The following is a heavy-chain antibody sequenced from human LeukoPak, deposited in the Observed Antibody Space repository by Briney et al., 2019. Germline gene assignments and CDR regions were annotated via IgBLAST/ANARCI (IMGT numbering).Heavy chain of an antibody. Sequence: GGSLRLSCAASGFTFSSYAMSWVRQAPGKGLESVSAISGSGGSTYYAVSVKGRFTISRDNSKNTLYLQMNSLRAEDTAVYYCAKDDIVATIYWGQGTLVTVSS. CDR3: AKDDIVATIY. V-gene: IGHV3-23*01. CDR1: GFTFSSYA. D-gene: IGHD5-12*01. J-gene: IGHJ4*02. CDR2: ISGSGGST.